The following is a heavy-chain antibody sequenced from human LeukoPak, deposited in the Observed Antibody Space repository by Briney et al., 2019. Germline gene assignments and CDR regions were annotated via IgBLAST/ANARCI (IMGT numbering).Heavy chain of an antibody. J-gene: IGHJ4*02. D-gene: IGHD3-22*01. CDR2: ISSSSSTI. CDR1: GFTFSSYS. CDR3: ARDGEDYDSSGYPDY. Sequence: GGSLRLSCAASGFTFSSYSMNWVRQAPGKGLEWVSYISSSSSTIYYADSVKGRFTISRDNAKNSLYLQMNSLRAEDTAVYYCARDGEDYDSSGYPDYWGQGTLVTVSS. V-gene: IGHV3-48*04.